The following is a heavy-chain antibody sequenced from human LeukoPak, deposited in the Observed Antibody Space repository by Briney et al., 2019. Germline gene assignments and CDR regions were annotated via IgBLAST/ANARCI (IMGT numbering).Heavy chain of an antibody. D-gene: IGHD2-2*01. Sequence: PGGSLRLSCAASGFTFSSYAMSWVRQAPGKGLEWVSVISGSGGSTYYADSVKGRFTISRDNSKNTLYLQMNSLRAEDTAVYYCAKGSVSVVVPAAIPYYWGQGTLVTVSS. J-gene: IGHJ4*02. CDR1: GFTFSSYA. CDR3: AKGSVSVVVPAAIPYY. V-gene: IGHV3-23*01. CDR2: ISGSGGST.